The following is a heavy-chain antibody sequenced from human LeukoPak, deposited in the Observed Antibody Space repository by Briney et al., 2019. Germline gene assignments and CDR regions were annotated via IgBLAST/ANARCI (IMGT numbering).Heavy chain of an antibody. Sequence: SETLSLTCTVSGGSISSYYWSWIRQPPGKGLEWIGYIYYSGSTNYNPSLKSRVTISVDTSKNQFSLKLGSVTAADTAVYYCARHPDDSPFDYWGQGTLVTVSS. V-gene: IGHV4-59*08. CDR2: IYYSGST. J-gene: IGHJ4*02. CDR1: GGSISSYY. CDR3: ARHPDDSPFDY. D-gene: IGHD1-1*01.